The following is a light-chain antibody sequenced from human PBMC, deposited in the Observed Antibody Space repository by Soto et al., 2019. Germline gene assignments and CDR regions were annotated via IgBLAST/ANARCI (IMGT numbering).Light chain of an antibody. CDR3: AAWDDSLSGVV. V-gene: IGLV1-47*02. CDR2: SKN. CDR1: SSNIGSNY. Sequence: QPVLTQPPSASGTPGQRVTISCSGSSSNIGSNYVYWYQQLPGTAPKLLIYSKNQRPSGVPDRFSGSKSGTSASLAISGLRSEDEADYYCAAWDDSLSGVVFGGGTKVTVL. J-gene: IGLJ2*01.